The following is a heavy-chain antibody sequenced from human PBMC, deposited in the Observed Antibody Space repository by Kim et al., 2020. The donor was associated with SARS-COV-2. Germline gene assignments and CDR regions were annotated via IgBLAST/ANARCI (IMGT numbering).Heavy chain of an antibody. CDR3: ARGGRGDHFYNGMDV. V-gene: IGHV1-18*01. Sequence: ASVKVSCKASGYTFAAYGISWVRQARGQGLQWMGGIGAYNGMSDYGQTFHDRITMTTDISSSTAYLVVRSLRSDDTAIYFCARGGRGDHFYNGMDVWGQGTAVIVSS. CDR2: IGAYNGMS. CDR1: GYTFAAYG. J-gene: IGHJ6*02. D-gene: IGHD2-21*02.